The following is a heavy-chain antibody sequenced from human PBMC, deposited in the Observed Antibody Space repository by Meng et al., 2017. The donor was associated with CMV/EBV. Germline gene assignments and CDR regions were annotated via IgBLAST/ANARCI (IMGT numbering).Heavy chain of an antibody. Sequence: VMRRYYGSVGNKPGQPVKISFKDSGDTFISYVISAMRQAPGQWLEWMGWISAYNGNTNYAQKLQGKVTMTTDTSTSTAYMELRSLRSDDTAVYYCARDRTMVRGVTGYWGQGTLVTVSS. V-gene: IGHV1-18*01. CDR3: ARDRTMVRGVTGY. J-gene: IGHJ4*02. CDR2: ISAYNGNT. CDR1: GDTFISYV. D-gene: IGHD3-10*01.